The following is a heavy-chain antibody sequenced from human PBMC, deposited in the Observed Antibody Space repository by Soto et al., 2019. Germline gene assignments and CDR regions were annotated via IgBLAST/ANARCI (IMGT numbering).Heavy chain of an antibody. V-gene: IGHV3-23*01. CDR2: ISGSGGST. CDR3: ARRSSGWDFDY. D-gene: IGHD6-19*01. CDR1: GFTFSSYA. Sequence: EVQLLESGGGLVQPGGSLRLSCAASGFTFSSYAMSWVRQAPGKGLEWVSAISGSGGSTYYADFVKGRFTISRDNSKNSLYLQMHSLRAEDTAVYYWARRSSGWDFDYWGQGTRVTVSS. J-gene: IGHJ4*02.